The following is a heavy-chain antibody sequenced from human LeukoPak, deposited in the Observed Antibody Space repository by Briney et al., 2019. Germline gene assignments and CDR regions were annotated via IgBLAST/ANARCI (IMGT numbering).Heavy chain of an antibody. CDR1: GFIFRDYW. CDR3: AGPPQAGPFDY. D-gene: IGHD6-19*01. Sequence: GGSLRLSCAGSGFIFRDYWLTWVRQAPGKGLEWVANINPDGSDKNYVDSLKGRFTIFRDNAKNLLFLQMNSLRVEDTAVYYCAGPPQAGPFDYWGQRTLVTVSS. J-gene: IGHJ4*02. CDR2: INPDGSDK. V-gene: IGHV3-7*01.